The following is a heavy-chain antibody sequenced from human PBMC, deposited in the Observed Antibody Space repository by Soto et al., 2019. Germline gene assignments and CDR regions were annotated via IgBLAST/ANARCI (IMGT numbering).Heavy chain of an antibody. D-gene: IGHD2-21*02. J-gene: IGHJ6*02. CDR1: GGSISSYY. CDR3: ARDSPKYCGGDCYQYYYYYYGMDV. CDR2: IYTSGST. V-gene: IGHV4-4*07. Sequence: PSETLSLTCTVSGGSISSYYWSWIRRPAGKGLEWIGRIYTSGSTNYNPSLKSRVTMSVDTSKNQFSLKLSSVTAADTAVYYCARDSPKYCGGDCYQYYYYYYGMDVWGQGTTVTVSS.